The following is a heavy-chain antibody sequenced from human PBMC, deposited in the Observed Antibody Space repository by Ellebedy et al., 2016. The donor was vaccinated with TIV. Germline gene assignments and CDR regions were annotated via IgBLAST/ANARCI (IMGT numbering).Heavy chain of an antibody. CDR2: ISSSGSTI. CDR3: ARDNTVGGTNWFDP. J-gene: IGHJ5*02. Sequence: GESLKISCAASGFTFSSYEMNWVRQAPGKGLEWVSYISSSGSTIYYAASVKGRFTISRDNAKNSLYLQMNSLRAEDTAVYYCARDNTVGGTNWFDPWGQGTLVIVSS. V-gene: IGHV3-48*03. D-gene: IGHD6-19*01. CDR1: GFTFSSYE.